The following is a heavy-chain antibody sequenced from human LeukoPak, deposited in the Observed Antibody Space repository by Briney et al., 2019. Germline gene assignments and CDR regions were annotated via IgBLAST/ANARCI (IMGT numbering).Heavy chain of an antibody. D-gene: IGHD3-3*01. Sequence: SETLSLTCTVSGGSISSSSYYWGWIRQPPGKGLEWIGSIYYSGSTYYNPSLKSRVTISVGTSKNQFSLKLSSVTAADTAVYYCARVPSGGFWIGTADSWGQGTLVTVSS. J-gene: IGHJ4*02. CDR1: GGSISSSSYY. V-gene: IGHV4-39*07. CDR2: IYYSGST. CDR3: ARVPSGGFWIGTADS.